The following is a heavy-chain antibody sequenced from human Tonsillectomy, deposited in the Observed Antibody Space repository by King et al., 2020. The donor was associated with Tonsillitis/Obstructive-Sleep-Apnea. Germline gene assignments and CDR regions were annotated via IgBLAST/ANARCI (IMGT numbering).Heavy chain of an antibody. CDR2: ISSDGKNK. J-gene: IGHJ4*02. V-gene: IGHV3-30*18. D-gene: IGHD6-13*01. CDR3: AKDRSYSWSFDY. Sequence: VQLVESGGGVVQPGRSLRLSCAASGFTLSSSGIHWVRQGPGKGLEWVAVISSDGKNKYYADSVKGRFTISKDNSKNTLYLQMNSLRTEDTVVYYCAKDRSYSWSFDYWGQGTLFTVSS. CDR1: GFTLSSSG.